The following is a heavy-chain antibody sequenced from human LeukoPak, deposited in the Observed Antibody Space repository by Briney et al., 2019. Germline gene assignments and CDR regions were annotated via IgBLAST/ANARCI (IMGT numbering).Heavy chain of an antibody. J-gene: IGHJ4*02. V-gene: IGHV3-23*01. D-gene: IGHD5-12*01. Sequence: PSETLSLTRTVSGDSISSRSYYWGWIRQPPGKGLEWVSGISGSGDSTYYVDSVRGRFTISRDNSKNTLYLQMNSLRAEDTAVYYCVKANSGYDLLFDYWGQGTLVTVSS. CDR1: GDSISSRSYY. CDR2: ISGSGDST. CDR3: VKANSGYDLLFDY.